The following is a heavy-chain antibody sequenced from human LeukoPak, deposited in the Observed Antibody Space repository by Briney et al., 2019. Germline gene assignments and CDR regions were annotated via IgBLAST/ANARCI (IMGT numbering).Heavy chain of an antibody. CDR3: AKEYYDSSAALTN. CDR2: ISGSGGST. D-gene: IGHD3-22*01. J-gene: IGHJ4*02. Sequence: GGSPRLSCADSGFIFSSYAMSWVRQAPGKGLEWVSAISGSGGSTYYADSVKGRFTISRDNSKNTLYLRMNSLRAEDPAVYYCAKEYYDSSAALTNWGQGTLVTVSS. CDR1: GFIFSSYA. V-gene: IGHV3-23*01.